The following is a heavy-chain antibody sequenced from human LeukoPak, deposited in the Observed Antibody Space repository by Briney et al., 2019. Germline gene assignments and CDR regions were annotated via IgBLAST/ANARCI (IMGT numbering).Heavy chain of an antibody. V-gene: IGHV1-69*13. CDR2: IIPIFGTA. CDR1: GGTFNSYA. Sequence: GASVKVSCKASGGTFNSYAISWVRQAPGQGLEWMGGIIPIFGTANYAQKFQGRVTITADESTSTAYMELSSLRSEDTAVYYCARAEGDGYTWGPEYWGQGTLVTVSS. CDR3: ARAEGDGYTWGPEY. J-gene: IGHJ4*02. D-gene: IGHD5-24*01.